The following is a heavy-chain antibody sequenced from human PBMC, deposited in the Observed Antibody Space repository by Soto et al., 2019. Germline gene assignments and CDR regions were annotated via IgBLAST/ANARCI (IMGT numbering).Heavy chain of an antibody. CDR3: ARAIVGAHGEGYGMDV. CDR2: IIPIFGTA. J-gene: IGHJ6*02. V-gene: IGHV1-69*13. CDR1: GGTFSSYA. D-gene: IGHD1-26*01. Sequence: GASVKVSCKASGGTFSSYAISWVRQAPGQGLEWMGGIIPIFGTANYAQKFQGRVTITADESTSTAYMELSSLRPEDTAVYYCARAIVGAHGEGYGMDVWGQGTTVTV.